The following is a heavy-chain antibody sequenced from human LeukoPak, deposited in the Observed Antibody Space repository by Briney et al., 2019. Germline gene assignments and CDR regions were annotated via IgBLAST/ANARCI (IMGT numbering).Heavy chain of an antibody. CDR3: AKDLRLQSVVDY. CDR1: GFTFSSYG. V-gene: IGHV3-33*06. J-gene: IGHJ4*02. D-gene: IGHD4-11*01. CDR2: IWYDGSNK. Sequence: GGSLRLSCAASGFTFSSYGMHWVRQAPGKGLEWVAVIWYDGSNKYYAGSVKGRFTISRDNSKNTLYLQMNSLRAEDTAVYYCAKDLRLQSVVDYWGQGTLVTVSS.